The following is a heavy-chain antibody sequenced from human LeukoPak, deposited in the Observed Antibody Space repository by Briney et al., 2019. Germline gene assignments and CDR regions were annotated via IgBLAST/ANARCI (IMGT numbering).Heavy chain of an antibody. D-gene: IGHD1-26*01. CDR1: GFTFSSYS. CDR2: ISSSSSYI. Sequence: GGSLRLSCAASGFTFSSYSMNWVRQAPGKGLEWVSSISSSSSYIYYADSVKGRFTISTDNAKNSLYMQMNSLRAEDTAVYYCARGPRRQWELPRSNWFDPWGQGTLVTVSS. V-gene: IGHV3-21*01. J-gene: IGHJ5*02. CDR3: ARGPRRQWELPRSNWFDP.